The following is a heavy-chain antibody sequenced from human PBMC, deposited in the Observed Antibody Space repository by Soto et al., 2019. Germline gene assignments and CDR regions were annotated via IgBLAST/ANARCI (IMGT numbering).Heavy chain of an antibody. D-gene: IGHD1-26*01. CDR2: VTGYDGNA. CDR1: GYTFTNYG. Sequence: QVQLVQSGAEVKKPGASVKVSCKASGYTFTNYGISWVRQAPGQGLEWMGWVTGYDGNASYVQRFQGRVTMTTDTSTNTAYMDLRRLSSDDTAVYYCARTTHEEPTFDYWGQGTLVTVSS. CDR3: ARTTHEEPTFDY. J-gene: IGHJ4*02. V-gene: IGHV1-18*01.